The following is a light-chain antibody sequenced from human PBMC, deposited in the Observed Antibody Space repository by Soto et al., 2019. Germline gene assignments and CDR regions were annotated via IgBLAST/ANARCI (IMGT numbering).Light chain of an antibody. CDR2: TAA. V-gene: IGKV1-39*01. CDR1: QTTNNY. CDR3: HQTYHTPPT. Sequence: DIQLTQSPSSLSASVGDSVTITCRASQTTNNYLYWYQQKPGKAPKLLIDTAASLHGGVPSRFTFTTSGTSFTLTISSLQPEDFATYYCHQTYHTPPTFGQGTRWIS. J-gene: IGKJ1*01.